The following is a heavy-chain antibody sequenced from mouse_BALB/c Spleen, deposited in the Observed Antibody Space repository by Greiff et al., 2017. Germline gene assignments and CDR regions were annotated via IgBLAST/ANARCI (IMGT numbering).Heavy chain of an antibody. CDR3: ARDRGTTVVGGAY. CDR2: IWAGGST. D-gene: IGHD1-1*01. Sequence: VKLMESGPGLVAPSQSLSITCTVSGFSLTSYGVHWVRQPPGKGLEWLGVIWAGGSTNYNSALMSRLSISKDNSKSQVFLKMNSLQTDDTAMYYCARDRGTTVVGGAYWGQGTLVTVSA. V-gene: IGHV2-9*02. J-gene: IGHJ3*01. CDR1: GFSLTSYG.